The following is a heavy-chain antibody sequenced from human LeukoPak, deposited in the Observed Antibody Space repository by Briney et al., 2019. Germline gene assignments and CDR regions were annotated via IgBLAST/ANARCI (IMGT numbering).Heavy chain of an antibody. CDR3: ARRSYDYVWGSYRMGAFDI. V-gene: IGHV4-34*01. J-gene: IGHJ3*02. Sequence: KPSETLSLTCAVYGGSFSGYYWSWIRQPPGKGLEWIGEINHSGSTNYNPSLKSRVTISVDTSKNQFSLKLSSVTAADTAVYYCARRSYDYVWGSYRMGAFDIWGQGTMVTVSS. D-gene: IGHD3-16*02. CDR2: INHSGST. CDR1: GGSFSGYY.